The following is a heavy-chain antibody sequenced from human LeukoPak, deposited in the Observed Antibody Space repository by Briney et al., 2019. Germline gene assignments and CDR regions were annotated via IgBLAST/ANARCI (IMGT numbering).Heavy chain of an antibody. CDR1: GFTFSSYG. CDR2: ISYDGSNK. D-gene: IGHD2/OR15-2a*01. Sequence: PGGSLRLSCAASGFTFSSYGMHWVRQAPGKRLEWVAVISYDGSNKYYADSVKGRFTISRDNSKNTLYLQMNSLRAEDTAVYYCARFGFYMAFDIWGQGIMVTVSS. CDR3: ARFGFYMAFDI. J-gene: IGHJ3*02. V-gene: IGHV3-30*03.